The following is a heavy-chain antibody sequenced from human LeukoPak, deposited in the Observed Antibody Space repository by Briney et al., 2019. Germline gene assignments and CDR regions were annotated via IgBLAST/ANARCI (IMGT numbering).Heavy chain of an antibody. J-gene: IGHJ4*02. D-gene: IGHD2-21*02. CDR1: GFSYSNYW. CDR2: IKEDGSDK. Sequence: GGSLRLSCVASGFSYSNYWMSWVRQAPGKGLEWVATIKEDGSDKSYVDSVKGRFTISRDNAKNPLYLQMNSLGVEDTAVYYCARDNYGDYTYWGQGTLVTVSS. V-gene: IGHV3-7*01. CDR3: ARDNYGDYTY.